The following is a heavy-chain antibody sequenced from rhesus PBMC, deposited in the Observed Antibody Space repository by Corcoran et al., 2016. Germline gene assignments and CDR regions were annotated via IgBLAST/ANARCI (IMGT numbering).Heavy chain of an antibody. J-gene: IGHJ4*01. CDR2: ISGRNWTP. CDR1: GASISSNW. CDR3: AKGGSEFFAS. V-gene: IGHV4-173*01. Sequence: QLQLQESGPGLVRASETLSLTCAVSGASISSNWWSWVRQFPGKGLEWLGRISGRNWTPNHNPALKRRVIISTDTSKNQFSLNLRSVTAADTAVYHCAKGGSEFFASWGQGVLVTVSS.